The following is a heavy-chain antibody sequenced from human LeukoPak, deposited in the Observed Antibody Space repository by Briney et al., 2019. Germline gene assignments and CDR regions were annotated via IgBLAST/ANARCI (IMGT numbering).Heavy chain of an antibody. D-gene: IGHD2-2*01. CDR3: ARDGPPSVVSASRVWFDP. V-gene: IGHV4-4*07. Sequence: SETLSLTCTVSGGSISSYYWSWIRQPAGKGLEWIARIYTSGSTNYNPSLKSRVTMSVDTSKNQFSLKLSSVTAADTAVYYCARDGPPSVVSASRVWFDPWGQGTLVTVSS. CDR2: IYTSGST. J-gene: IGHJ5*02. CDR1: GGSISSYY.